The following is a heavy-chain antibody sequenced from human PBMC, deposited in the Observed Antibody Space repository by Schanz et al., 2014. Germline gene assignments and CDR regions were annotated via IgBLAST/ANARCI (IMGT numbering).Heavy chain of an antibody. Sequence: QVQLVQSGAEVKKPGASVKVSCKASGYTFTSYYMHWVRQAPGQGLEWMGIINPSGGSTSYAQKDQGRGTMTRDTSTSTVSMELSSLRSEDTAVDYCDRDGEAAAGCDYWGQGTLVTVSS. CDR1: GYTFTSYY. V-gene: IGHV1-46*03. J-gene: IGHJ4*02. D-gene: IGHD6-13*01. CDR2: INPSGGST. CDR3: DRDGEAAAGCDY.